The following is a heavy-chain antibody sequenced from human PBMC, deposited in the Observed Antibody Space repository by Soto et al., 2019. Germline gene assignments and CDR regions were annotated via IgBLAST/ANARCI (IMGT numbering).Heavy chain of an antibody. Sequence: QRHLVESGGGVVQPGGSLRLSWGSSGFRFSFYGMHWVRQAPGKGLELVAFILYDGTSTFYADSVMGRFTISRDNSKTTLFLERNSLRVEATAVYYCAREGTSQRFMEKNYYKYYSGMDAWGKGTTVPVSS. CDR1: GFRFSFYG. J-gene: IGHJ6*04. V-gene: IGHV3-33*01. D-gene: IGHD3-3*01. CDR2: ILYDGTST. CDR3: AREGTSQRFMEKNYYKYYSGMDA.